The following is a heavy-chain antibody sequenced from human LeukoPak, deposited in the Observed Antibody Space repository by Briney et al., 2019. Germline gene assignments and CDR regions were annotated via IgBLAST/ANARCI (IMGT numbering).Heavy chain of an antibody. CDR1: SSYG. Sequence: SSYGMHWIRQPPGKGLEWIGSIYYSGSTYYKPSLKSRVTISVDTSQNQFSLKLSSVTAADTAVYYCARRGPYGHFDYWGHGTLVTVSS. CDR3: ARRGPYGHFDY. J-gene: IGHJ4*01. D-gene: IGHD4-17*01. CDR2: IYYSGST. V-gene: IGHV4-39*01.